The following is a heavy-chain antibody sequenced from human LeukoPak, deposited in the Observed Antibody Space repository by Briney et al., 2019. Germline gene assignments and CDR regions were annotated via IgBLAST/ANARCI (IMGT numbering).Heavy chain of an antibody. Sequence: SETLSLTCAVYGGSFSGYYWSWIRQPPGKGLEWIGEINHSGSTNYNPSLKSRVTISVDTSKNQFSLKLSSVTAADTAVYYCAREYYYNSGSYWGNWFDPWGQGTLVTVSS. V-gene: IGHV4-34*01. J-gene: IGHJ5*02. CDR2: INHSGST. D-gene: IGHD3-10*01. CDR3: AREYYYNSGSYWGNWFDP. CDR1: GGSFSGYY.